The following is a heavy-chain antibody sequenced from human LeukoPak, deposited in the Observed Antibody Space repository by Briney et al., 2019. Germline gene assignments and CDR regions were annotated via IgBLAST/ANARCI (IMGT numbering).Heavy chain of an antibody. CDR1: GYTFTSYY. J-gene: IGHJ3*02. Sequence: ASVKVSCKASGYTFTSYYMHWVRQAPGQGLEWMGIINPSGGSTSYAQKFQGRVTMTRDTSTSTVYMELSSLRSEDTAVYYCTTDSIVGAIKNAFDIWGQGTLVTVSS. V-gene: IGHV1-46*01. CDR3: TTDSIVGAIKNAFDI. D-gene: IGHD1-26*01. CDR2: INPSGGST.